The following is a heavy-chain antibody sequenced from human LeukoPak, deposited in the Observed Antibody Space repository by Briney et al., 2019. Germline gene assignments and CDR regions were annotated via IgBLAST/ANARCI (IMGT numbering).Heavy chain of an antibody. CDR2: IYPGDSDT. CDR1: GYSFTSYW. D-gene: IGHD3-22*01. J-gene: IGHJ4*02. V-gene: IGHV5-51*01. CDR3: ARHLYSSGYSVSGY. Sequence: GESLKISCKGSGYSFTSYWIARVRQMPGKGLEWIGIIYPGDSDTRYSPSFQGQVTISADKSTSTAYLQWSSLKASDTAMYYCARHLYSSGYSVSGYWGQGTLVTVSS.